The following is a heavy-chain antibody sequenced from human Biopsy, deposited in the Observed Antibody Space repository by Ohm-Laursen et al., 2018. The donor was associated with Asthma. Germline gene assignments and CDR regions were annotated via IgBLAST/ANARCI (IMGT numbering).Heavy chain of an antibody. J-gene: IGHJ4*02. CDR1: GGTFNTYV. D-gene: IGHD2-2*01. V-gene: IGHV1-69*13. CDR3: ARKAGSCISRTCYSLDF. Sequence: EASVKVSCKPLGGTFNTYVIGWVRQAPGQGLEWMGGINSVFGTTTYPQKFQDRVTITADDSTSTVYMELSSLRSEDTAVYYCARKAGSCISRTCYSLDFRGQGTLVTVSS. CDR2: INSVFGTT.